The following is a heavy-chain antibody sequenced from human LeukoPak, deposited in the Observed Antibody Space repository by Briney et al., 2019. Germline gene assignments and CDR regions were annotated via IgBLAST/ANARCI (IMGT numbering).Heavy chain of an antibody. CDR3: ARVGEGYYDSSDY. D-gene: IGHD3-22*01. CDR1: GGSVSSGSYY. V-gene: IGHV4-61*01. CDR2: IYYSGST. Sequence: SETLSLTCTVSGGSVSSGSYYWSWIRQPPGKGLEWIGYIYYSGSTNYNPSLKSRVTISVDTSKNQFSLKLSSVTAADTAVYYCARVGEGYYDSSDYWAREPWSPSPQ. J-gene: IGHJ4*02.